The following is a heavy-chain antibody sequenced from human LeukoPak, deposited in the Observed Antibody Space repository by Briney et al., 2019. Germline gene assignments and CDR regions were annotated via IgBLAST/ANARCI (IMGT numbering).Heavy chain of an antibody. V-gene: IGHV1-69*04. CDR3: ARGLIAAAGDFDY. J-gene: IGHJ4*02. CDR2: IIPILGIA. Sequence: GASVKVSCKASGGTFRSYAISWVRQAPGQGLEWMGRIIPILGIANYAQKFQGRVTITADKSTSTAYMELSSLRSEDTAVYYCARGLIAAAGDFDYWGQGTLVTVSS. CDR1: GGTFRSYA. D-gene: IGHD6-13*01.